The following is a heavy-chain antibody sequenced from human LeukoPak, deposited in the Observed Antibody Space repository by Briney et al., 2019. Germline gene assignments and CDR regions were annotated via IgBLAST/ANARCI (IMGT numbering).Heavy chain of an antibody. CDR1: GVSISSYY. CDR3: ASLTGSNSWYYFDY. Sequence: SETLSLTCSVSGVSISSYYWSWIRQPPGKGLEWVGYISYSGSTNCNPSLKSRVTISLDTSKNEFSLKLTSVTAADTAVYYCASLTGSNSWYYFDYWGQGTLVTVSS. CDR2: ISYSGST. D-gene: IGHD6-13*01. V-gene: IGHV4-59*01. J-gene: IGHJ4*02.